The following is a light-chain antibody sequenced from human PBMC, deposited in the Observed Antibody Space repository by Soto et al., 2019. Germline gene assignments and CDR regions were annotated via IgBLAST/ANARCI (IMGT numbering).Light chain of an antibody. CDR1: QTVRNNY. Sequence: EFVFTQSPGTLSLSPGERATLSCRASQTVRNNYLAWYQQKPGQAPRLLIYDASSRATGIPDRFSGSGSGTDFTLTINRLEPEDFAVYYCQQYHNSPRTFGQGTKVDIK. J-gene: IGKJ1*01. CDR3: QQYHNSPRT. V-gene: IGKV3-20*01. CDR2: DAS.